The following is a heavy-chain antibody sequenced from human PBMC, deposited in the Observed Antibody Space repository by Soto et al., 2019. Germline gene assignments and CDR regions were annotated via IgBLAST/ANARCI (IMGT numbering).Heavy chain of an antibody. CDR3: VRGVPGDQTYFWYGMDV. D-gene: IGHD7-27*01. Sequence: EVQLVESGGGLVQPGGSLRLSCAASGFTFSSYSMNWVRQAPGKGLQWISYISSSSNTIYYADSVKGRFTISRDYAKNALYLQMNSMTDKDTAVYYGVRGVPGDQTYFWYGMDVWGQGTTVTVSS. CDR2: ISSSSNTI. CDR1: GFTFSSYS. J-gene: IGHJ6*02. V-gene: IGHV3-48*02.